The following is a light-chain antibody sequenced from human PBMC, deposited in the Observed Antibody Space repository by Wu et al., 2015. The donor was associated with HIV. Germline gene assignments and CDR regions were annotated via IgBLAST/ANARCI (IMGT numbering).Light chain of an antibody. CDR2: HVS. CDR3: QQYGNSPPRT. CDR1: QSVPDNH. V-gene: IGKV3-20*01. J-gene: IGKJ2*01. Sequence: EIVLTQSPGTLPLSPGERATLSCGASQSVPDNHLAWYQQKPGQAPRLLIYHVSYRATGIPDRFSGSGSGTDFTLTITRLEPEDFAVYYCQQYGNSPPRTFGQGTKLEIK.